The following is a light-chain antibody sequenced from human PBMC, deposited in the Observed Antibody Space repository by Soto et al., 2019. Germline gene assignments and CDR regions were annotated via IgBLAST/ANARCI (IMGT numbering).Light chain of an antibody. CDR3: QQYNYWPRT. CDR2: GAS. CDR1: QSISDS. Sequence: IVMTQSPATLSVSPGETATLSCRASQSISDSLAWYQQTPGQAPRLVVYGASTRATGVPARFSGTGSGTEFTLTISSLQSEDFAVYYCQQYNYWPRTFGQGTKVEIK. V-gene: IGKV3-15*01. J-gene: IGKJ1*01.